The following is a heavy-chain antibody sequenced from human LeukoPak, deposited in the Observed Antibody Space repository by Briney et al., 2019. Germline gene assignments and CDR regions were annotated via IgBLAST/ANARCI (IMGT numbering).Heavy chain of an antibody. CDR1: GFTFSSYG. CDR2: ISYDGSNK. CDR3: ARSHSRGYYPSFDY. V-gene: IGHV3-30*03. J-gene: IGHJ4*02. D-gene: IGHD3-22*01. Sequence: PGGSLRLSCAASGFTFSSYGMHWVRQAPGKGLEWVAVISYDGSNKYYADSVKGRFTISRDNSKNTLYLQMNSLRAEDTAVYYLARSHSRGYYPSFDYWGQGTLVTVSS.